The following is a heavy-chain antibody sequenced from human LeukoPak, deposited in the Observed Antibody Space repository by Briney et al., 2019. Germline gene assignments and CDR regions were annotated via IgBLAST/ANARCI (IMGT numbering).Heavy chain of an antibody. V-gene: IGHV3-23*01. CDR2: IIDSGVYT. D-gene: IGHD6-25*01. CDR3: AKWAGDRDSGTYHGPLDH. Sequence: PGPSLRLSCALSGFRFSAYSLTCVRQAPGGGRECVSSIIDSGVYTYYADSVKGRFIVSRDLSKNTLYLQLSSLRADDTAIYFCAKWAGDRDSGTYHGPLDHWGQGTLVTVSS. CDR1: GFRFSAYS. J-gene: IGHJ4*02.